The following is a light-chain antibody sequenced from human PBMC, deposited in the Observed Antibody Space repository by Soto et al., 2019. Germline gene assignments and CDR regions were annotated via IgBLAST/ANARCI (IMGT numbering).Light chain of an antibody. CDR1: QGVRSN. Sequence: EIVMTQSPATRSVSPGERAPLSYRASQGVRSNLAWYQQKPGQPPRLLIYDASTLQSGVPSRFSGTASGTDFTLTINSLQPEDFATYYCQQFNNWPVTFGPGTKVDIK. CDR3: QQFNNWPVT. V-gene: IGKV3-15*01. J-gene: IGKJ3*01. CDR2: DAS.